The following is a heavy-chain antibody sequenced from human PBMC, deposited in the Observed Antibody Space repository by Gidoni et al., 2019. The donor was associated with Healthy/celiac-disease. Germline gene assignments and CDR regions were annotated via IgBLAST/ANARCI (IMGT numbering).Heavy chain of an antibody. J-gene: IGHJ6*02. D-gene: IGHD6-13*01. Sequence: QVQLVQSGAEVKKPGSSVKVSCKASGGTFSSYAISWVRQAPGQGLEWMGGIIPIFGTANYAQKFQGRVTITADESTSTAYMELSSLRSEDTAVYYCARSPIAAAGNLYYGMDVWGQGTTVTVSS. CDR1: GGTFSSYA. CDR3: ARSPIAAAGNLYYGMDV. CDR2: IIPIFGTA. V-gene: IGHV1-69*01.